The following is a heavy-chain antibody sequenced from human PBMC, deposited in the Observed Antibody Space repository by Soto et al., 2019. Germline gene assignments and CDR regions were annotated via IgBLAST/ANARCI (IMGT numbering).Heavy chain of an antibody. V-gene: IGHV4-59*12. CDR3: TTGSGWTSDK. CDR2: IHNSGNT. Sequence: QAQLQESGPGLVKPSETLSLTCTASGGSLRNYYLSWIRQPPGKGLEWIGNIHNSGNTNYNPSVMGRVIRSLDTSNNHCSLMMNSVTDADTPVYYCTTGSGWTSDKWGRGNLVTVPS. J-gene: IGHJ4*02. CDR1: GGSLRNYY. D-gene: IGHD6-19*01.